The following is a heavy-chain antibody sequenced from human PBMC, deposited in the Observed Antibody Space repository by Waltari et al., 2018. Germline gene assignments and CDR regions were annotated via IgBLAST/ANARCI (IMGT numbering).Heavy chain of an antibody. CDR2: VDPADSET. V-gene: IGHV1-69-2*01. CDR3: ATVLTTVPTYWFDP. J-gene: IGHJ5*02. CDR1: GYTFTDYY. D-gene: IGHD4-4*01. Sequence: EVQLVQSGAEVKKPGATVKISCKASGYTFTDYYIHWVQQAPGKGLEWMGRVDPADSETIYADKFQGRVTITADTSTDTAYMELSSLRSEDTAVYYCATVLTTVPTYWFDPWGQGTLVTVSS.